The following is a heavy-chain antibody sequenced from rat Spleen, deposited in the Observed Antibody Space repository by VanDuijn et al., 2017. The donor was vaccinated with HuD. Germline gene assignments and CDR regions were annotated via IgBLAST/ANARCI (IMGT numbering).Heavy chain of an antibody. CDR1: GFTFSDYN. J-gene: IGHJ3*01. Sequence: EVRLVESGGGLVQPGRSLKLSCAASGFTFSDYNMAWVRQAPKKGLEWVATISYDGSSTYYRDSVKGRFTISRDNAKSTLYLQMDSLRSEDTATYYCTAHGNRISRFAYWGQGTLVTVSS. V-gene: IGHV5-7*01. D-gene: IGHD2-7*01. CDR3: TAHGNRISRFAY. CDR2: ISYDGSST.